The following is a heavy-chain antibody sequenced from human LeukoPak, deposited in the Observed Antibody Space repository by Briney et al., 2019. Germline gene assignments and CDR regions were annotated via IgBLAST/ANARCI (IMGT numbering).Heavy chain of an antibody. J-gene: IGHJ4*01. CDR3: ARGSDYTWGG. V-gene: IGHV4-31*03. Sequence: PSQTLSLTCTVSGGSISSDGYYWTWIRQHPGKGLEWIGYIYYSGTTYYNPSLESRVTLSVDTSKNQISLQLTSVTAADTAVYYCARGSDYTWGGWGQGTLVTVSS. CDR2: IYYSGTT. D-gene: IGHD3-10*01. CDR1: GGSISSDGYY.